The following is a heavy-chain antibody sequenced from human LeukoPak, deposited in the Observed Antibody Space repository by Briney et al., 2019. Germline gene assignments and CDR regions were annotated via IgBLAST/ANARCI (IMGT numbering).Heavy chain of an antibody. CDR3: TREASGSVMRS. CDR2: TYYRSKWYN. Sequence: SQTLSLTCAISGDSVSSNSAAWNWIRQSPSGGLEWLGRTYYRSKWYNDYAVSVKSRITINPDTSKNQLSLQLNSVTPEDTAIYYCTREASGSVMRSWGQGTPVTVSS. V-gene: IGHV6-1*01. CDR1: GDSVSSNSAA. J-gene: IGHJ5*02. D-gene: IGHD3-10*01.